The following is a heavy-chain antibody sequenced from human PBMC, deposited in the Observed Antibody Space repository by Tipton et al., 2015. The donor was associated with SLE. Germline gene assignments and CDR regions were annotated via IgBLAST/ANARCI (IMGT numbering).Heavy chain of an antibody. CDR2: IFDNGST. Sequence: TLSLTCSVSGDSISSHYWSWIRQPPGKGLEWIGDIFDNGSTNYSPSLKSRVTISVDTSKNQFSLKLNSVTAADTAMYYCARHSDDYYYYDLDVWGQGTTVTVFS. CDR1: GDSISSHY. D-gene: IGHD5-24*01. CDR3: ARHSDDYYYYDLDV. J-gene: IGHJ6*02. V-gene: IGHV4-59*08.